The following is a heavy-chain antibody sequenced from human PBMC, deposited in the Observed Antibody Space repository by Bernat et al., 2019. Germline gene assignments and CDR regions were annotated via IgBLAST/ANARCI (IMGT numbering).Heavy chain of an antibody. CDR1: GFTFSSYA. D-gene: IGHD2-2*01. CDR2: ISYDGSNK. V-gene: IGHV3-30-3*01. CDR3: ARGCISTSCYEGMDYYGMDV. Sequence: QVQLVESGGGVVQPGRSLRLSCAASGFTFSSYAMHWVRQAPGKGLEWVAVISYDGSNKYYADSVKGRFTISRDNSKNTLYLQMNSLRAEDTAVYYCARGCISTSCYEGMDYYGMDVWGQGTTVTVSS. J-gene: IGHJ6*02.